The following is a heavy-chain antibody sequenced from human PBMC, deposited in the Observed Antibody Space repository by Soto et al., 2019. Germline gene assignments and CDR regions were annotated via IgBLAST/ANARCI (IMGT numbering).Heavy chain of an antibody. J-gene: IGHJ3*02. CDR3: ARGGDCSGGSCYAFDI. Sequence: GGSLRLSCAASGFTFSSYAMHWVRQAPGKGLEWVAVISYDGSNKYYADSVKGRFTISRDNSKNTLYLQMNSLRAEDTAVYYCARGGDCSGGSCYAFDIWGQGTMVTVSS. CDR2: ISYDGSNK. V-gene: IGHV3-30*04. D-gene: IGHD2-15*01. CDR1: GFTFSSYA.